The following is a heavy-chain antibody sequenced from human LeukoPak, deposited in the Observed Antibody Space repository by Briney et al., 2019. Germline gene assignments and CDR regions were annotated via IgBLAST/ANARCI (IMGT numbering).Heavy chain of an antibody. CDR3: ARRNDGPNSGGAFDY. D-gene: IGHD1-1*01. CDR1: GFTFSSYA. Sequence: GGSLRLSCAASGFTFSSYAMSWVRQAPGKGLEWVSAISGSGGSTYYADSVKGRFTISRDNSKNTLYLQMNSLRAEDTAVYYCARRNDGPNSGGAFDYWGQGTLVTVSS. V-gene: IGHV3-23*01. CDR2: ISGSGGST. J-gene: IGHJ4*02.